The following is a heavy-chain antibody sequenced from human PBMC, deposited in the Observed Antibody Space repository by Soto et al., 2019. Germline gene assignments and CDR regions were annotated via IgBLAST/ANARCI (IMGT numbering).Heavy chain of an antibody. D-gene: IGHD4-17*01. CDR3: ARFHGDSDY. Sequence: QVQLVESGGGVVQSGRSLRLSCAASGFTFSSYAMHWVRQAPGKGLEWVAVISYDGSNKYYADSVKGRFTISRDNSKNTLYLQMNSLRAEDTAVYYCARFHGDSDYWGQGTLVTVSS. V-gene: IGHV3-30-3*01. J-gene: IGHJ4*02. CDR1: GFTFSSYA. CDR2: ISYDGSNK.